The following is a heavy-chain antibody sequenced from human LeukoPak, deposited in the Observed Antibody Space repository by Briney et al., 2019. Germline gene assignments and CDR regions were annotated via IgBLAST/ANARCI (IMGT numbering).Heavy chain of an antibody. CDR2: ISYDGSNK. D-gene: IGHD1-7*01. V-gene: IGHV3-30-3*01. J-gene: IGHJ3*02. Sequence: GGSLRLSCAASGFTFSSYAMHWVRQAPGKGLEWVAVISYDGSNKYYADSVKGRFIISRDNSKNTLYLQMNSLRPEDTALYYCARDPTDWNYGHGAFDIWGQGTMVTVSS. CDR3: ARDPTDWNYGHGAFDI. CDR1: GFTFSSYA.